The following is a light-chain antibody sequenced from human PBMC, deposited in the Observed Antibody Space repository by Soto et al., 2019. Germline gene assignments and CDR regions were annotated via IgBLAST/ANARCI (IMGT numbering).Light chain of an antibody. Sequence: EIVLTQSPGTLSLSPGERATLSCRASQSVSSSYLAWYQQKPGQAPRLLIYGASSRATGIPDRFSGSGSGTDFTLTISRLEPEDFAVYYCQQYGSSPPITFVQGPRLEIK. J-gene: IGKJ5*01. CDR3: QQYGSSPPIT. CDR2: GAS. CDR1: QSVSSSY. V-gene: IGKV3-20*01.